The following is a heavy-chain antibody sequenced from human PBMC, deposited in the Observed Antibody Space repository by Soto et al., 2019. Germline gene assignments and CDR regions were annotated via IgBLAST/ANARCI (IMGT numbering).Heavy chain of an antibody. J-gene: IGHJ4*02. CDR2: ISGSGGST. D-gene: IGHD2-8*01. Sequence: GGSLRLSCAASGFTFSSYAMSWVRQAPGKGLEWVSAISGSGGSTYYADSVKGRFTISRDNSKNTLYLQMNSLRAEDTAVYYCANGLGYCTNGVCYTFDYWGQGTLVTVSS. CDR3: ANGLGYCTNGVCYTFDY. V-gene: IGHV3-23*01. CDR1: GFTFSSYA.